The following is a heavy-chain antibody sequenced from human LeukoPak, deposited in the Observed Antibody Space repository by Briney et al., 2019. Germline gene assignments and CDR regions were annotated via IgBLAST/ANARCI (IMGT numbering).Heavy chain of an antibody. CDR3: ARGESFAFDV. V-gene: IGHV3-23*01. J-gene: IGHJ3*01. CDR2: ISRAGDRT. CDR1: GFIFSSYD. Sequence: GGSLRLSCVGSGFIFSSYDMGWVRQAPGKGLEWVSSISRAGDRTYYEDSVKGRFTFSRDNSRNTMYLQMNSLRAEDTAVYYRARGESFAFDVWGQGTVVTVS.